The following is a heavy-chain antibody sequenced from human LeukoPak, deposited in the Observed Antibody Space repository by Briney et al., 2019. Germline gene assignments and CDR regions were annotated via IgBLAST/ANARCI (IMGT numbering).Heavy chain of an antibody. Sequence: GGNLRLSCAASGFTFNSYAMSWVRQAPEKGLEWVATISGSGGGTYYADSVKGRFTISRDDSKNTLYLQMNSLRAEDTAVYYCAKDLGRYRNCYFDYWGQGTLVTVSS. J-gene: IGHJ4*02. D-gene: IGHD1-26*01. CDR1: GFTFNSYA. V-gene: IGHV3-23*01. CDR3: AKDLGRYRNCYFDY. CDR2: ISGSGGGT.